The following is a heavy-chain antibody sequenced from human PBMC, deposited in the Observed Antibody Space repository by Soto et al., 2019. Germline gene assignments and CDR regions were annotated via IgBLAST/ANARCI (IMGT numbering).Heavy chain of an antibody. J-gene: IGHJ4*02. CDR3: SRLGYCTGTSCYTFDS. Sequence: GASLKISYQGSGYRFTRHWIGWVPQRHGKGLERMGRINPSDSYTTYSPSFQGHVTISTDKSFSTAYLQWSGLKASDTAMYYCSRLGYCTGTSCYTFDSCGQGTLVTVSS. D-gene: IGHD2-2*02. CDR1: GYRFTRHW. V-gene: IGHV5-10-1*01. CDR2: INPSDSYT.